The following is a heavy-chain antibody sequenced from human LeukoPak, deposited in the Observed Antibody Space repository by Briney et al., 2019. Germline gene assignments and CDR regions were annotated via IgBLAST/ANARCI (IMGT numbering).Heavy chain of an antibody. CDR2: IYYSGST. Sequence: SETLSLTCTVSGGSISSYYWSWIRQPPGKGLEWIGYIYYSGSTNYNPSLKSRVTISVDTSKNQFSLKLSSVTAADTAVYYCARSIAVVGTFYFDYWGQGTLVTVSS. J-gene: IGHJ4*02. V-gene: IGHV4-59*08. CDR1: GGSISSYY. CDR3: ARSIAVVGTFYFDY. D-gene: IGHD6-19*01.